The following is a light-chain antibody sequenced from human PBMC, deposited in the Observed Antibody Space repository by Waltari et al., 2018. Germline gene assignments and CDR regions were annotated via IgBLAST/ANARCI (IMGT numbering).Light chain of an antibody. CDR1: QSVNNNY. Sequence: EIVLPQSAGTLYLSPGERATLSCRASQSVNNNYLAWYQQKPGQAPRLLIYGASTRATGIPDRFRGSGSGTDFTLTISRLEPEDFAAYYCQQYATSPEAFGGGTKVDIK. V-gene: IGKV3-20*01. CDR2: GAS. CDR3: QQYATSPEA. J-gene: IGKJ4*01.